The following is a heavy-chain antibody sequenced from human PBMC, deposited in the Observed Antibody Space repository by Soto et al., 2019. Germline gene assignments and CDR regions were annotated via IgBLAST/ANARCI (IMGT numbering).Heavy chain of an antibody. D-gene: IGHD3-9*01. V-gene: IGHV1-8*01. CDR2: MNPNSGNT. CDR1: GYTFTSYD. Sequence: QVQLVQSGAEVKKPGASVKVSCKASGYTFTSYDINWVRQATGQGLEWMGWMNPNSGNTGYAQKFQGRVTMTRNTSISTAYMELRSLRSEDTAVYYCASNYDILTGYPRAYYYYGMDVWGQGTTVTVSS. CDR3: ASNYDILTGYPRAYYYYGMDV. J-gene: IGHJ6*02.